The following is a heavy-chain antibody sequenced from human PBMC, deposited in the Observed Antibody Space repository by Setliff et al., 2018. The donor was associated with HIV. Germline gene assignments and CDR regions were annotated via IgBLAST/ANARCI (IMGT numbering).Heavy chain of an antibody. D-gene: IGHD2-15*01. J-gene: IGHJ5*02. V-gene: IGHV1-69*05. CDR3: ALPYCGGGNCWSSASLPPAGWFDP. CDR1: GGTFSSYA. Sequence: SVKVSCKASGGTFSSYAISWVRQAPGQGLEWMGGIIPMYGVTSYAQKFQGRVTITTDESTSTAYMELSSLRSEDTAVYYCALPYCGGGNCWSSASLPPAGWFDPWGQGTLVTVSS. CDR2: IIPMYGVT.